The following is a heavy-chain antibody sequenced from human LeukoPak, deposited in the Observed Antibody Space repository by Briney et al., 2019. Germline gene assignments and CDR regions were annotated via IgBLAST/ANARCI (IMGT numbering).Heavy chain of an antibody. CDR1: GFTFSSYS. V-gene: IGHV3-21*01. J-gene: IGHJ4*02. CDR2: ISSSSSYI. CDR3: ARDLSDSSGYYPDY. Sequence: GGSLRLSCAASGFTFSSYSMNWVRQAPGKGLEWVSSISSSSSYINYADSVKGRFTISRDNAKNSLYLQVNSLRAEDTAVYYCARDLSDSSGYYPDYWGQGTLVTVSS. D-gene: IGHD3-22*01.